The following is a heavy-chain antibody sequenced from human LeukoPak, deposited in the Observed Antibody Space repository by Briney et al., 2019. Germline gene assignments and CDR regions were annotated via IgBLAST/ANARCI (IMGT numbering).Heavy chain of an antibody. Sequence: SQTLSLTCNVSSVSISSSYWSWIRQPPGKGLEWIGNFYYSGSTSYNPSLKSRVTISVDTSKRQVSLRLTSVTAADTAVYYCARRLTVVIPPADCSYMDVWGKGTTVTVSS. V-gene: IGHV4-59*08. CDR1: SVSISSSY. CDR3: ARRLTVVIPPADCSYMDV. D-gene: IGHD2-21*01. CDR2: FYYSGST. J-gene: IGHJ6*03.